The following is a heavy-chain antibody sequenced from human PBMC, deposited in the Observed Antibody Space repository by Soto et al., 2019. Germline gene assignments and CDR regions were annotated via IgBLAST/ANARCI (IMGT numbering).Heavy chain of an antibody. D-gene: IGHD2-2*01. Sequence: EVQMLESGGGLVQFGGSLRLSCAASGFTFSDSAMSWVRQAPGKGLEWVSAITGSGGSTFYADSVKGRFTISRDNSKSTVFLQMHSLRAEDTAVYYCAKGVLGYCRSNSCHAYDFWGQGTLVIVSS. CDR1: GFTFSDSA. V-gene: IGHV3-23*01. J-gene: IGHJ4*02. CDR3: AKGVLGYCRSNSCHAYDF. CDR2: ITGSGGST.